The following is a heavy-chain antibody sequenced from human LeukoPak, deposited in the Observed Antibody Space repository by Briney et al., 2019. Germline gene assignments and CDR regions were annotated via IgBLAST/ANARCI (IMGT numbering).Heavy chain of an antibody. D-gene: IGHD2-2*01. V-gene: IGHV1-46*01. Sequence: AASVKVSCKASGYTFTSYYMDWVRQAPGQGLEWMGIINPSGGSTSYAQKFQGRVTMTRDTSTSTVYMELSSLRSEDTAVYYCARDFLPAAPFDYWGQGTLVTVSS. CDR3: ARDFLPAAPFDY. J-gene: IGHJ4*02. CDR1: GYTFTSYY. CDR2: INPSGGST.